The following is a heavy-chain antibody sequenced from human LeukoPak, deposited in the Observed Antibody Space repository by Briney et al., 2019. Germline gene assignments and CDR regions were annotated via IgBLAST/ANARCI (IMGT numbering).Heavy chain of an antibody. CDR3: AKDLQYSYYYYGMDA. CDR2: ISGSGGDT. CDR1: GFTASSYA. Sequence: PGGSLRLSCVASGFTASSYAMSWVRQAPGKGLEWVSCISGSGGDTYYADSVKGRFTISRDNSKNTLYLQMNSLRADDTAVYFCAKDLQYSYYYYGMDAWGQGTTVTVSS. J-gene: IGHJ6*02. V-gene: IGHV3-23*01. D-gene: IGHD5-24*01.